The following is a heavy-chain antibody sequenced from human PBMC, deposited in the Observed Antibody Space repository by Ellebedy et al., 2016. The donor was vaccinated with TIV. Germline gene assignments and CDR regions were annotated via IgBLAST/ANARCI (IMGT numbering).Heavy chain of an antibody. CDR2: ISGVGSSTT. V-gene: IGHV3-23*01. D-gene: IGHD2/OR15-2a*01. CDR1: GFTFSNYA. Sequence: PGGSLRLSCVASGFTFSNYAMGWVRQAPGKGLDWVAAISGVGSSTTHYADSVKGRFFISRYNSKNTLYLQMNSVRVEDTAIYYCAQGKIYFSSFAQWGQGTLVTVSS. CDR3: AQGKIYFSSFAQ. J-gene: IGHJ4*02.